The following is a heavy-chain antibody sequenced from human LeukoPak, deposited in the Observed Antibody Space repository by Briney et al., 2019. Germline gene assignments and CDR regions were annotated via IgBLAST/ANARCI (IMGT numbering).Heavy chain of an antibody. V-gene: IGHV4-34*01. D-gene: IGHD3-22*01. CDR1: GGSFSGYY. J-gene: IGHJ4*02. CDR3: ADLYYYDTSGPPSY. Sequence: SSETLSLTCAVSGGSFSGYYWSWIRQPPGKGLEWIGEITHSGSTNYNPSLKSRVTISVGTSKNQFSLSLNSVTAADTAVYYCADLYYYDTSGPPSYWGQGTLVTVSS. CDR2: ITHSGST.